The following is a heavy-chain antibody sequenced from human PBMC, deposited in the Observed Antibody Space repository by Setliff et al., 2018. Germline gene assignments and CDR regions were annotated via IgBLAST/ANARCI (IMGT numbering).Heavy chain of an antibody. CDR2: ISWNSDKI. J-gene: IGHJ4*02. CDR3: AKDMTGEGGSWGLDY. V-gene: IGHV3-9*03. CDR1: GFVFDDFA. Sequence: GGSLRLSCAASGFVFDDFAMHWVRQVPGKGLEWVSGISWNSDKIDYADSVKGRFTISRDNTKNSLYLQMNSLRAEDMAFYYCAKDMTGEGGSWGLDYWGQGTLVTVSS. D-gene: IGHD6-13*01.